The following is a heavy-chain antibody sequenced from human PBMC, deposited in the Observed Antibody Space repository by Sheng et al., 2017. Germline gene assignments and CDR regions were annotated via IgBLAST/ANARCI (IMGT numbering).Heavy chain of an antibody. CDR1: GFTFSGSA. CDR2: IRSKANSYAT. CDR3: TRAYGQTYYYGMDV. J-gene: IGHJ6*02. Sequence: EVQLVESGGGLVQPGGSLKLSCAASGFTFSGSAMHWVRQASGKGLEWVGRIRSKANSYATAYAASVKGRFTISRDDSKNTAYLQMNSLKTEDTAVYYCTRAYGQTYYYGMDVWGQGTTVTVSS. V-gene: IGHV3-73*02. D-gene: IGHD2-21*01.